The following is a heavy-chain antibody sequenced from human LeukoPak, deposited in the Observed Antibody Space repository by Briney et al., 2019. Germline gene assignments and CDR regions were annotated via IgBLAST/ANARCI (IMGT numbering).Heavy chain of an antibody. CDR2: IKQDGSEK. V-gene: IGHV3-7*01. J-gene: IGHJ4*02. Sequence: GGSLRLSCAASGFTFSSYWMSWVRQAPGKGLEWVANIKQDGSEKYYVDSVKGRFTISRDNAKNSLYLQMNSLRAEDTAVYYCAKDWGIVERLRGKFDYWGQGTLVTVSS. CDR1: GFTFSSYW. D-gene: IGHD1-26*01. CDR3: AKDWGIVERLRGKFDY.